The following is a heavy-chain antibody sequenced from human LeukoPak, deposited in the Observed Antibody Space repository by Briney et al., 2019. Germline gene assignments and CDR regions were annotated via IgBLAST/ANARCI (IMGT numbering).Heavy chain of an antibody. CDR2: ISAYNGNT. Sequence: ASVKVSCKTSGYTFTSYGIGWVRQAPGQGLEWMGWISAYNGNTNYARKFQDSVTLTTDTSTSTAYMEMRSLRSDDTAVYYCARCPPREPFDYWGQGTLVTVSS. CDR3: ARCPPREPFDY. J-gene: IGHJ4*02. V-gene: IGHV1-18*01. D-gene: IGHD1-14*01. CDR1: GYTFTSYG.